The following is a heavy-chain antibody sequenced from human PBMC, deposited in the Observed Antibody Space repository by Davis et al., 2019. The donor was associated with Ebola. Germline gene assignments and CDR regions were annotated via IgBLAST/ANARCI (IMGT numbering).Heavy chain of an antibody. CDR2: IKQDGSEK. Sequence: PGGSLRLSCAASGFTFSSYWMSWVRQAPGKGLEWVANIKQDGSEKYYVDSVKGRFTISRDNAKNSLYLQMNSLRDEDTAVYYCARALYGDYVFYYYYGMDVWGQGTTVTVSS. CDR3: ARALYGDYVFYYYYGMDV. V-gene: IGHV3-7*01. J-gene: IGHJ6*02. D-gene: IGHD4-17*01. CDR1: GFTFSSYW.